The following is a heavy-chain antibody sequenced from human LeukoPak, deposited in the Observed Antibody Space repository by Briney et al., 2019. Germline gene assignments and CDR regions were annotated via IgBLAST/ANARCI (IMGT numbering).Heavy chain of an antibody. Sequence: ASVKVSCKASGYTFTGYYMHWVRQAPGQGLEWMGWINPNSGGTNYAQKFQGRVTMTRDTSISTAYMELSRLRSDDTAVYYCARDSLPRPVAQYYYYYYMDVWGKGTTVTVSS. CDR2: INPNSGGT. J-gene: IGHJ6*03. V-gene: IGHV1-2*02. CDR3: ARDSLPRPVAQYYYYYYMDV. D-gene: IGHD2-15*01. CDR1: GYTFTGYY.